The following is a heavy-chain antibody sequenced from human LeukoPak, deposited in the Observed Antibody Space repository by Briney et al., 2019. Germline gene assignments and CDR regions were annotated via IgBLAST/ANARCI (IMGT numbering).Heavy chain of an antibody. J-gene: IGHJ4*02. CDR2: IYYSGST. Sequence: SQTLSLTCTVSGASISSGCYYWNWIRHHPRQGLDWIGYIYYSGSTYYNPSLKSRVTISVDTSKNQFSLKLSSVTAADTAVYYCAGRDRDGYSDFDYWGRGTLVTVSS. V-gene: IGHV4-31*03. CDR3: AGRDRDGYSDFDY. D-gene: IGHD5-24*01. CDR1: GASISSGCYY.